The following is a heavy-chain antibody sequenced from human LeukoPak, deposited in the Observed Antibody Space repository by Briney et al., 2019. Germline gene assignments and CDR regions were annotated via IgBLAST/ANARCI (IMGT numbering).Heavy chain of an antibody. CDR2: IIPIFGTA. J-gene: IGHJ6*04. V-gene: IGHV1-69*06. CDR3: ARMSGNVVVPAGTLGYYYYYGMDV. CDR1: GGTFSSYA. Sequence: SVKVSCKASGGTFSSYAISWVRQAPGQGLEWMGGIIPIFGTANYAQKFQGRVTITADKSTSTAYMELSGLRSEDTAVYYCARMSGNVVVPAGTLGYYYYYGMDVWGKGTTVTVSS. D-gene: IGHD2-2*01.